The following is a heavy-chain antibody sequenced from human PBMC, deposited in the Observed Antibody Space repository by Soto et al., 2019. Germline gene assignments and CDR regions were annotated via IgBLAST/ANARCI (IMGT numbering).Heavy chain of an antibody. CDR1: GYTISSYG. CDR2: ITPYNGNT. J-gene: IGHJ3*02. D-gene: IGHD2-2*01. Sequence: ASVKVSCKASGYTISSYGITWVRQATGQGLEWMGWITPYNGNTNFVQKLQGRVTMTTDTSTSTTYMELRSLRSDDTAVYYCARWYCSGISCYAGALDIWGQGTMVTVSS. V-gene: IGHV1-18*01. CDR3: ARWYCSGISCYAGALDI.